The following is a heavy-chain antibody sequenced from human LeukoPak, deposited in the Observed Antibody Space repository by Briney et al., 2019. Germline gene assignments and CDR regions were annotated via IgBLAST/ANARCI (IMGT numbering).Heavy chain of an antibody. CDR3: ARDRGATYYDFWSGYDY. J-gene: IGHJ4*02. Sequence: PGRSLRLSCAASGFTFSSYGMPWVRQAPGKGLEWVAVIWYDGSNKYYADSVKGRFTISRDNSKNTLYLQMNSLRAEDTAVYYCARDRGATYYDFWSGYDYWGQGTLVTVSS. CDR1: GFTFSSYG. V-gene: IGHV3-33*01. D-gene: IGHD3-3*01. CDR2: IWYDGSNK.